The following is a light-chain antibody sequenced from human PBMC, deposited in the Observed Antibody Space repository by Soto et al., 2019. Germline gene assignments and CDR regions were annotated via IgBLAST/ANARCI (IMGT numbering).Light chain of an antibody. Sequence: DIQMTQSPSTLSASVGDRVTITCRASQSISGWLAWYQQKPGKAPKLLIYDVSSLESGVPSRFSGSGSGTEFTLAISSLQPDDFATYYCQQYNSYPWTFGQGTKVDMK. CDR3: QQYNSYPWT. J-gene: IGKJ1*01. CDR1: QSISGW. CDR2: DVS. V-gene: IGKV1-5*01.